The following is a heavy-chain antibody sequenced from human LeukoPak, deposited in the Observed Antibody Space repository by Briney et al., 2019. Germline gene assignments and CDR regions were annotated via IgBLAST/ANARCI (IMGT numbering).Heavy chain of an antibody. CDR1: GYTFTSYG. CDR3: ARGGGYYYDSSGYPRPFDY. Sequence: ASVKVSCKASGYTFTSYGISWVRQAPGQGLEWMGWISAYNGNTNYAQKLQGRVTMTTDTSTGTAYMGLRSLRSDDTAVYYCARGGGYYYDSSGYPRPFDYWGQGTLVTVSS. V-gene: IGHV1-18*01. D-gene: IGHD3-22*01. J-gene: IGHJ4*02. CDR2: ISAYNGNT.